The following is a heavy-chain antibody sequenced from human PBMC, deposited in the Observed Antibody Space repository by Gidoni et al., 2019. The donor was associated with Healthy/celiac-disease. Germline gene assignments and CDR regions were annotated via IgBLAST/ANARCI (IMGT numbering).Heavy chain of an antibody. V-gene: IGHV5-51*01. Sequence: EVQLVQSGAEVKKPGESLEISCKGSGYSFTSYWLGWVRQMPGKGLEWMGIIYPGDSDTRYSPSFQGQVTISADKSISTAYLQWSSLKASDTAMYYCARQIGYCSSTSCENYMDVWGKGTTVTVSS. J-gene: IGHJ6*03. D-gene: IGHD2-2*01. CDR3: ARQIGYCSSTSCENYMDV. CDR1: GYSFTSYW. CDR2: IYPGDSDT.